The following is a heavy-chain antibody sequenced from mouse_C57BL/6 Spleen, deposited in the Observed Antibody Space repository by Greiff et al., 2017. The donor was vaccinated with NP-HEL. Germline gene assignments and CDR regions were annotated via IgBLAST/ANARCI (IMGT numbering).Heavy chain of an antibody. CDR1: GFSLTSYA. V-gene: IGHV2-9-1*01. Sequence: VQLQQSGPGLVAPSQSLSITCTVSGFSLTSYAISWVRQPPGKGLEWLGVIWTGGGTNYNSALKSRLSISKDNSKSQVFLKMNSLQTDDTARYYCARNWGDYDAPYYAMDYWGQGTSVTVSS. D-gene: IGHD2-4*01. CDR2: IWTGGGT. CDR3: ARNWGDYDAPYYAMDY. J-gene: IGHJ4*01.